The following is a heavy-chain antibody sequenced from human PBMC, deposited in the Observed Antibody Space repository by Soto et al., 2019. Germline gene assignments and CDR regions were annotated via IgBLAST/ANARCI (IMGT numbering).Heavy chain of an antibody. CDR3: ARGRQVVVITDYYYYGMDV. CDR1: GGSFSGYY. D-gene: IGHD3-22*01. Sequence: PSETLSLTCAVYGGSFSGYYWSWIRQPPGKGLEWIGEINHSGSTNYNPSPKSRVTISVDTSKNQFSLKLSSVTAADTAVYYCARGRQVVVITDYYYYGMDVWGQGTTVTVSS. J-gene: IGHJ6*02. CDR2: INHSGST. V-gene: IGHV4-34*01.